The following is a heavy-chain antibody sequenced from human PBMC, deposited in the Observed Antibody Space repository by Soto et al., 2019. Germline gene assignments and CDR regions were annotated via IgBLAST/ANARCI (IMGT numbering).Heavy chain of an antibody. V-gene: IGHV1-18*03. D-gene: IGHD6-6*01. CDR1: GFMFTTYG. J-gene: IGHJ4*02. CDR2: ISAYNGNK. Sequence: QIQLVQSGGEVRKPGASVEISCKTSGFMFTTYGFSWVRQAPGQGLEWVAWISAYNGNKKYAQKFQDRVTMTTDSSTTTVSMGLRSLTTDYVAIYYCARTGGGMAARPLDYWGQGTLVTVSS. CDR3: ARTGGGMAARPLDY.